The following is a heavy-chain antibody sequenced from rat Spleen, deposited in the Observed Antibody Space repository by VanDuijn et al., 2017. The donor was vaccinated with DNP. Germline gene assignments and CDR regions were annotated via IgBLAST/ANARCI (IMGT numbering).Heavy chain of an antibody. CDR3: ATPAYYAYKGDY. J-gene: IGHJ2*01. Sequence: EVQLVESGGGLVQPGRSLKISCVASEFTFSRSDVAWVRQAPTRGLEWVASISYEGSRTYYRDSVKGRFTLSRDNAKSTLYLQMNSLRSEDTATYFCATPAYYAYKGDYWGQGVMVTVSS. CDR1: EFTFSRSD. D-gene: IGHD1-9*01. V-gene: IGHV5-22*01. CDR2: ISYEGSRT.